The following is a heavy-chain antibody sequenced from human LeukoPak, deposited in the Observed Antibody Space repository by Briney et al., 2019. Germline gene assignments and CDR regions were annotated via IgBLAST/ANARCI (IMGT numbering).Heavy chain of an antibody. J-gene: IGHJ6*02. Sequence: NPSETLSLTCAVYGGSFSGYYWSWIRQPPGKGLEWIGEINHSGSTNYNPSLKSRVTISVDTSKNQFSLKLSSVTAADTAVYYCASLGSSDPYYYYYGMDVWGQGTTVTVSS. D-gene: IGHD2-2*01. CDR3: ASLGSSDPYYYYYGMDV. CDR1: GGSFSGYY. CDR2: INHSGST. V-gene: IGHV4-34*01.